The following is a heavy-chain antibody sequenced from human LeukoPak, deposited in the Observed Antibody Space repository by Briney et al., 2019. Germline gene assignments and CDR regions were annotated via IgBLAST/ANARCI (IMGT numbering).Heavy chain of an antibody. CDR3: ARGGLDILTGYYSPDPAGY. V-gene: IGHV1-18*01. Sequence: AASVKVSCKASGYTFTGYGISWVRQAPGQGLEWMGWISAYNGNTNYAQKLQGRVTMTTDTSTSTAYMELRSLRSDDTAVYYCARGGLDILTGYYSPDPAGYWGQGTLVTVSS. CDR1: GYTFTGYG. CDR2: ISAYNGNT. D-gene: IGHD3-9*01. J-gene: IGHJ4*02.